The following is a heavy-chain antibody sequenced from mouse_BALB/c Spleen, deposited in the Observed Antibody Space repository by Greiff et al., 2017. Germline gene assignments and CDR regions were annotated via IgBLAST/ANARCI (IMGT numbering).Heavy chain of an antibody. CDR1: GFTFSSYT. Sequence: EVKLVESGGGLVQPGGSLKLSCAASGFTFSSYTMSWVRQTPEKRLEWVAYISNGGGSTYYPDTVKGRFTISRDNAKNTLYLQMSSLKSEDTAMYYCAGVITTVVEGAMDYWGQGTSVTVSS. J-gene: IGHJ4*01. D-gene: IGHD1-1*01. CDR2: ISNGGGST. CDR3: AGVITTVVEGAMDY. V-gene: IGHV5-12-2*01.